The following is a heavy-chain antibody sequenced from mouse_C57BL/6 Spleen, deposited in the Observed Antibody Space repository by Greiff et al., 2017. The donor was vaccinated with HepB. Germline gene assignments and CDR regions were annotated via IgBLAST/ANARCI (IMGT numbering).Heavy chain of an antibody. CDR1: GFNIKDDY. Sequence: VQLQQSGAELVRPGASVKLSCTASGFNIKDDYMHWVKQRPEQGLEWIGWIDPENGDTEYASKFQGKATITADTSSNTAYLQLSSLTSEDTAVYYCTTYYYGSSYTFAYWGQGTLVTVSA. CDR3: TTYYYGSSYTFAY. V-gene: IGHV14-4*01. CDR2: IDPENGDT. J-gene: IGHJ3*01. D-gene: IGHD1-1*01.